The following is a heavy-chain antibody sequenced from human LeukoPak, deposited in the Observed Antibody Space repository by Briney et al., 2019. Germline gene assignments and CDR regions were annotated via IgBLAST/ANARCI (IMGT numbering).Heavy chain of an antibody. CDR2: IYSGGST. Sequence: GGSLRLSCAASGFTVSSIYMSWVRQAPGKGLEWVSVIYSGGSTYYADSVKGRFTISRDNSKNTLYLQMNSLRAEDTAVYYCASQAYRGGDCRYFDLWGRGTLVTAPS. CDR1: GFTVSSIY. D-gene: IGHD2-21*02. J-gene: IGHJ2*01. CDR3: ASQAYRGGDCRYFDL. V-gene: IGHV3-53*01.